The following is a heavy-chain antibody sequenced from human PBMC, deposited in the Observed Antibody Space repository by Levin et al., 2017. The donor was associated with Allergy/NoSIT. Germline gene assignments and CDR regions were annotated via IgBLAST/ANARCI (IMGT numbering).Heavy chain of an antibody. V-gene: IGHV3-33*01. CDR2: IWWDGSNK. D-gene: IGHD2-15*01. CDR3: ARDPESCSGGSCLHFDH. CDR1: GFTFNLHG. J-gene: IGHJ4*02. Sequence: GASVKVSCAASGFTFNLHGMHWVRQAPGKGLEWVAVIWWDGSNKFYADSVRGRFTISRDNSGNALYLQMNSLRAEDTAVYYCARDPESCSGGSCLHFDHWGQGTLVTVSS.